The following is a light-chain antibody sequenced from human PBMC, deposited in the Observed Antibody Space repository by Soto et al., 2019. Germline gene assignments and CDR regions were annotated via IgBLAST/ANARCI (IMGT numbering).Light chain of an antibody. V-gene: IGLV2-23*01. CDR3: CSYAGSSTWV. Sequence: QSALTQPASVSGSPGQSINISCTGTSTDVGIYNLVSWCQQHPGKAPKLMIYEGSKRPSGVSNRFSGSKSGNTASLTISGLQAEDEADYYCCSYAGSSTWVFGGGTQLTVL. J-gene: IGLJ7*01. CDR2: EGS. CDR1: STDVGIYNL.